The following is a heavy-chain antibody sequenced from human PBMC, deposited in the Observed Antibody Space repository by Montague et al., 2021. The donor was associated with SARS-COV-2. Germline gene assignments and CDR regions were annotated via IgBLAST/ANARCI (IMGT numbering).Heavy chain of an antibody. J-gene: IGHJ4*02. D-gene: IGHD1-14*01. V-gene: IGHV4-59*01. CDR3: ARAQPRTIEV. CDR2: VFLRRKS. Sequence: SETLSLTCTVSGGSFSTYYWSWSRQPPNKELVWCVDVFLRRKSNRNPSLKSRVATSVDTSTNQFFLVLNSVTPADTAAYYCARAQPRTIEVWGQGTLVTVSS. CDR1: GGSFSTYY.